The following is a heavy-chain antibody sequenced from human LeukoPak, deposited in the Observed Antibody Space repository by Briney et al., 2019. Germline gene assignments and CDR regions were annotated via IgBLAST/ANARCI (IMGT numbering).Heavy chain of an antibody. J-gene: IGHJ3*02. V-gene: IGHV3-20*04. Sequence: GGSLRLSCAASGFTFDDYGMSWVRQAPGKGLEWVSGINWNGGSTGYADSVKGRFTISRDNAKNSLYLQMNSLRAEDTAVYYCAREGSSSWYRDDAFDIWGQGTMVTVSS. CDR1: GFTFDDYG. CDR2: INWNGGST. CDR3: AREGSSSWYRDDAFDI. D-gene: IGHD6-13*01.